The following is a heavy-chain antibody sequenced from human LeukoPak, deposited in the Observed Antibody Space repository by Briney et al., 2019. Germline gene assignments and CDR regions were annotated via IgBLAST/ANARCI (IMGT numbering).Heavy chain of an antibody. Sequence: GGSLRLSCAASGFTVSSNYMSWVRQAPGKGLEWVSVIYSGGSTYYADSVKGRFTISRDNSKNTLYLQMNSMRAEDTAVYYCARDAGGYSYYYYMDVWGKGTTVTVSS. CDR1: GFTVSSNY. CDR2: IYSGGST. J-gene: IGHJ6*03. D-gene: IGHD1-14*01. CDR3: ARDAGGYSYYYYMDV. V-gene: IGHV3-53*05.